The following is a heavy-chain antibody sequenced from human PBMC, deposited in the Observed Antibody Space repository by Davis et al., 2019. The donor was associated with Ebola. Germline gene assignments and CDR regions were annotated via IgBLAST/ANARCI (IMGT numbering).Heavy chain of an antibody. CDR2: IYSGGST. D-gene: IGHD3-3*01. J-gene: IGHJ6*02. CDR3: ARANTIFGVVNYYYYGMDV. CDR1: GFTVSSNY. V-gene: IGHV3-66*01. Sequence: GESLKISCAASGFTVSSNYMSWVRQAPGKGLEWVSVIYSGGSTYYADSVKGRFTISRDNSKNSLYLQMNSLRDEDTAVYYCARANTIFGVVNYYYYGMDVWGQGTTVTVSS.